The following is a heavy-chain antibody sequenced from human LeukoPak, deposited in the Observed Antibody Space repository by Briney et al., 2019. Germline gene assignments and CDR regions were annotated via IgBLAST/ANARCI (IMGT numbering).Heavy chain of an antibody. V-gene: IGHV4-4*07. CDR1: GGSISSYY. CDR2: IYTSGST. J-gene: IGHJ5*02. Sequence: SETLSLTCTVSGGSISSYYWSWIRQSAGKGLEWIGRIYTSGSTNYNPSLKSRVTMSVDTSKNQFSLKLSSVTAADTAVYYCAANYYDSSGYQSWGQGTLVTVSS. D-gene: IGHD3-22*01. CDR3: AANYYDSSGYQS.